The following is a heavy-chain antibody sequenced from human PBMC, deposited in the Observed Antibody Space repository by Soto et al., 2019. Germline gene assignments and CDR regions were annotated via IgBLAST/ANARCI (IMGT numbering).Heavy chain of an antibody. Sequence: GASVKVSCKASGYTFTGYYMHWVGQAPGQGLEWMGWINPNSGGTNYAQKFQGWVTMTRDTSISTAYMELSRLRSDDTAVYYCARDYYDSSGYYSTRPMWGMDVWGQGTTVTVSS. CDR1: GYTFTGYY. CDR3: ARDYYDSSGYYSTRPMWGMDV. J-gene: IGHJ6*02. CDR2: INPNSGGT. V-gene: IGHV1-2*04. D-gene: IGHD3-22*01.